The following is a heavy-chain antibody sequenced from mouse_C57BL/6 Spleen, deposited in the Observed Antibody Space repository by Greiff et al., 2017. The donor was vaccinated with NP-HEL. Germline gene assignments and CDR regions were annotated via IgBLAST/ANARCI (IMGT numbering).Heavy chain of an antibody. Sequence: EVQLVESGGGLVKPGGSLKLSCAASGFTFSDYGMHWVRQAPEKGLEWVAYISSGSSTIYYADTVKGRFTISRDNAKNTLFLQMTSLRSEDTAMYYCARERYYDYDGDPFDYWGQGTTLTVSS. V-gene: IGHV5-17*01. CDR3: ARERYYDYDGDPFDY. J-gene: IGHJ2*01. CDR1: GFTFSDYG. CDR2: ISSGSSTI. D-gene: IGHD2-4*01.